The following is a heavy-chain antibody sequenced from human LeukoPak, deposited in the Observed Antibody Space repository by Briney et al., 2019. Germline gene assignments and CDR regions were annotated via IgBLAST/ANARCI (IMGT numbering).Heavy chain of an antibody. D-gene: IGHD1-1*01. V-gene: IGHV4-59*01. CDR1: DGSISSYY. J-gene: IGHJ6*02. CDR3: ARGTAGAGMDV. CDR2: IYYGGRT. Sequence: PSQTLSLTCTVSDGSISSYYWSWIRQPPGKGLEWIGYIYYGGRTNYNPYLKSGVTISVDTSKNQFSLKLSSATAADTAVYYCARGTAGAGMDVWGQGTTVTVSS.